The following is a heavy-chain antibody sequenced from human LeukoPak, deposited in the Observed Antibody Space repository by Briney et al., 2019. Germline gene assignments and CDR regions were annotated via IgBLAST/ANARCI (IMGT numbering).Heavy chain of an antibody. D-gene: IGHD6-13*01. CDR1: GGSFSSGGYY. V-gene: IGHV4-61*08. CDR3: ARGAAAGHWNDAFDI. CDR2: IYYSGST. Sequence: SETLSLTCTVSGGSFSSGGYYWSWIRQPPGKGLEWIAYIYYSGSTNYNPSLKSRVTISVDTSKNQFSLKLSSVTAADTAVYYCARGAAAGHWNDAFDIWGQGTMVTVSS. J-gene: IGHJ3*02.